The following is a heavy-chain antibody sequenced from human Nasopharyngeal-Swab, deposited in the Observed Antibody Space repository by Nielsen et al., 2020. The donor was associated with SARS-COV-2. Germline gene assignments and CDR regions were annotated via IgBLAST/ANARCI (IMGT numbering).Heavy chain of an antibody. D-gene: IGHD3-3*01. V-gene: IGHV4-34*01. CDR3: ARAIFGVVIIFNYYYMDV. J-gene: IGHJ6*03. CDR2: INHSGST. Sequence: WIRQPPGKGLAWIGEINHSGSTNYNPSLKSRVTISVDTSKNQFSLKLSSVTAADTAVYYCARAIFGVVIIFNYYYMDVWGKGTTVTVSS.